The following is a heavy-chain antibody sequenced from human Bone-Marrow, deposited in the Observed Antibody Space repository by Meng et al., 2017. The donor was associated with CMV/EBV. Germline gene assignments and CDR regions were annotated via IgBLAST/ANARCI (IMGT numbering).Heavy chain of an antibody. V-gene: IGHV3-48*01. Sequence: GGPLRLSCAASGFTFSSYSMNWVRQGPGKGLEWISYISGGGRTKFYADSVKGRFTVSRDNSKNTLYLQMNSLRAEDTAVYYCARDGNRIQLWTGGFDYWGQGTLVTVSS. J-gene: IGHJ4*02. CDR3: ARDGNRIQLWTGGFDY. D-gene: IGHD5-18*01. CDR1: GFTFSSYS. CDR2: ISGGGRTK.